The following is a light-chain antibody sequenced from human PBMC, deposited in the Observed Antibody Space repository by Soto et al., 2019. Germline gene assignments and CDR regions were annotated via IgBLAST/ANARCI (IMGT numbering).Light chain of an antibody. V-gene: IGKV3-15*01. CDR3: QQYNDRPPIT. Sequence: EIVRTQSPVTLSASPGESATLCFRASRSVANNVAWYQQKPGQAPRLLIVGSFARATGIPARFSGRGSGSEFTLTISGLQSEDFAVYYCQQYNDRPPITFGQGTRLEIK. CDR2: GSF. J-gene: IGKJ5*01. CDR1: RSVANN.